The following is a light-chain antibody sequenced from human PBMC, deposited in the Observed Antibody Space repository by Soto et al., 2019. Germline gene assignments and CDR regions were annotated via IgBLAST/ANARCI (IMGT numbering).Light chain of an antibody. CDR2: GNS. CDR1: SSNIGAGYD. V-gene: IGLV1-40*01. CDR3: QSYGSSLSAL. Sequence: QSVLTQPPSVSGSPGQRVTISCTGSSSNIGAGYDVHWYQQPPGTAPKLLIYGNSNRPSGVPDRFSGSKSGTSASLAITGLQAEDEADYYCQSYGSSLSALFGTGTKVTVL. J-gene: IGLJ1*01.